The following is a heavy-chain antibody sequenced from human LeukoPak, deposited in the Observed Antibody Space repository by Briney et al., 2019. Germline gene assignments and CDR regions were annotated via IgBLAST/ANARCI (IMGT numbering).Heavy chain of an antibody. Sequence: ASVNVSCKASGYTFTGYYMHWVRQAPEQGLEWMGWINPNSGGTNYAQNFQGRVTVTRDTSTSTAYMELSSLRSDDTAVYYSARVYDSGSFYRNWGQGTLVTVSS. CDR2: INPNSGGT. V-gene: IGHV1-2*02. D-gene: IGHD3-10*01. CDR1: GYTFTGYY. J-gene: IGHJ4*02. CDR3: ARVYDSGSFYRN.